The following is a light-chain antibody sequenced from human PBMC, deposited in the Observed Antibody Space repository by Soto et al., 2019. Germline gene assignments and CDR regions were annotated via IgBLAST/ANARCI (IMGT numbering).Light chain of an antibody. CDR3: QSYDTALSVYVV. CDR2: GDT. Sequence: QSALTQPPSVSGAPGQRVTISCTGSSSTIGAGFDVHWYQQLPGTAPKLLIYGDTNRPSGVPDRFSGSKSGTSASLVITGLQAEDEADYYCQSYDTALSVYVVFGGGTQLTVL. V-gene: IGLV1-40*01. J-gene: IGLJ2*01. CDR1: SSTIGAGFD.